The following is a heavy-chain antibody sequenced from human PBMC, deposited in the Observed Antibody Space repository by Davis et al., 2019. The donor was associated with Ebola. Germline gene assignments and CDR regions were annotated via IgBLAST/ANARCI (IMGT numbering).Heavy chain of an antibody. V-gene: IGHV1-24*01. CDR2: FDPEDGET. J-gene: IGHJ4*02. Sequence: AASVKVSCKVSGYTLTDLSMHWVRQAPGKGLEWMGGFDPEDGETIYAQKFQGRVTMTEDTSTDTAYMELSSLRSEDTAVYYCATDMGARAVFDYWGQGTLVTVSS. CDR1: GYTLTDLS. CDR3: ATDMGARAVFDY. D-gene: IGHD1-26*01.